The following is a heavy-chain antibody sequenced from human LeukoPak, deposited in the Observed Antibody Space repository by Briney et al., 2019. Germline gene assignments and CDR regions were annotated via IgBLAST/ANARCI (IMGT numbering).Heavy chain of an antibody. CDR1: GGSISSSSYY. CDR2: IYYSGST. J-gene: IGHJ4*02. Sequence: PSETLSLTCTVSGGSISSSSYYWGWIRQPPGKGLEWIGSIYYSGSTYYNPSLKSRVTISVDTSKNQFSLKLHSMTAADSAVYYCARATVGTVEFDQWGQGTLVTVSS. CDR3: ARATVGTVEFDQ. V-gene: IGHV4-39*07. D-gene: IGHD5-12*01.